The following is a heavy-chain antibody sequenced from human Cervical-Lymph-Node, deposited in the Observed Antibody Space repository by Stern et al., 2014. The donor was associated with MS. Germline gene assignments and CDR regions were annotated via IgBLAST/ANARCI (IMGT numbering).Heavy chain of an antibody. Sequence: QLQLQESGPGLVKPSQTLSLTCTVSGGSISSGSYYWSWIRQPAGKRLEWIGRMFSSGNTFYNPSLKSRVNISVDTSKNPFSLELSSVTAADTAVYYCARGYRFFDDWGQGTLVTVSS. J-gene: IGHJ4*02. CDR2: MFSSGNT. V-gene: IGHV4-61*02. D-gene: IGHD3-16*02. CDR1: GGSISSGSYY. CDR3: ARGYRFFDD.